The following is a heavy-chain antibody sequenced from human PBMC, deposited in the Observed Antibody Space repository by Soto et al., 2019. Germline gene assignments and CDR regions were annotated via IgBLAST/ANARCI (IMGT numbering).Heavy chain of an antibody. CDR2: ISGSGGST. CDR1: GFTFSSYA. D-gene: IGHD5-18*01. CDR3: AKGIQLWSYYYYYGMDV. J-gene: IGHJ6*02. Sequence: GGSLRLSCAASGFTFSSYAMSWVRQAPGKGLEWVSAISGSGGSTYYADSVKGRFTISRDNSKNTLYLQMNSLRAEDTAVYYCAKGIQLWSYYYYYGMDVWGQGTTVTVSS. V-gene: IGHV3-23*01.